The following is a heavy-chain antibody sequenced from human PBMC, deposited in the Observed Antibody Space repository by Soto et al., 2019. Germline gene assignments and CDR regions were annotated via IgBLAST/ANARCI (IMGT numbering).Heavy chain of an antibody. CDR3: AKSSYSSGWYLRDYYYMDV. V-gene: IGHV3-23*01. CDR1: GFTFSSYA. D-gene: IGHD6-19*01. CDR2: ISGSGGST. J-gene: IGHJ6*03. Sequence: PGGSLRLSCAASGFTFSSYAMSWVRQAPGKGLEWVSAISGSGGSTYYADSVKGRFTISRDNSKNTLYLQMNSLRAEDTAVYYCAKSSYSSGWYLRDYYYMDVWGKGTTVTVSS.